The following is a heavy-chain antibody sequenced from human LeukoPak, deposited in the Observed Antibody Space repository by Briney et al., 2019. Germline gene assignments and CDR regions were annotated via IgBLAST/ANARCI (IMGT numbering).Heavy chain of an antibody. CDR3: SREFPFCGADCFSGVFDI. CDR1: GYTFSSYG. V-gene: IGHV1-18*01. J-gene: IGHJ3*02. D-gene: IGHD2-21*02. Sequence: ASVKVSCKASGYTFSSYGINWVRQAPGQGLEWMGWISVINSGNTGYAQNFQGRLTMTTDTSTTTAYMELRSLRSDDTAVYYCSREFPFCGADCFSGVFDIWGQGTMVTVS. CDR2: ISVINSGNT.